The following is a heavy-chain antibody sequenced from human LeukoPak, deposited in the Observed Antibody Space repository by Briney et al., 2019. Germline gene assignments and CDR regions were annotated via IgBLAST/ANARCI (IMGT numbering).Heavy chain of an antibody. D-gene: IGHD6-13*01. V-gene: IGHV3-23*01. CDR1: GFTFSSYA. CDR3: AKDWYSSSSIDAFDI. J-gene: IGHJ3*02. Sequence: GGSLRLSCAASGFTFSSYAMSWVRQAPGKGLEWDSAISGSGGSTYYADSVKGRFTISRDNSKNTLYLQMNSLRAEDTAVYYCAKDWYSSSSIDAFDIWGQGTMVTVSS. CDR2: ISGSGGST.